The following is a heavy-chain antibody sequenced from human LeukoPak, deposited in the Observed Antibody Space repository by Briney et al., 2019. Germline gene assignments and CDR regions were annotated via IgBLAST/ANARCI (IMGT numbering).Heavy chain of an antibody. CDR2: ISSSSSYI. CDR1: GFTFSDYS. D-gene: IGHD1-26*01. CDR3: ARVLAYRWYFDL. Sequence: GGSLRLSCAASGFTFSDYSMNWVRQAPGKGLEWVSSISSSSSYIYYADSVKGRFTISRDNAKNSLYLQMNSLRAEDTAVYYCARVLAYRWYFDLWGRGTLVTVSP. V-gene: IGHV3-21*01. J-gene: IGHJ2*01.